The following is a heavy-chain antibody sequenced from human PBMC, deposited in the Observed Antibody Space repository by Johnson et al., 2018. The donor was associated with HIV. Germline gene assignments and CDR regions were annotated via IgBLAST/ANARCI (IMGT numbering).Heavy chain of an antibody. CDR3: ARNGLVPAAKGVAFDI. V-gene: IGHV3-11*04. D-gene: IGHD2-2*01. J-gene: IGHJ3*02. CDR1: GFTFSNAW. CDR2: ISGSGSTI. Sequence: QVQLVESGGGLVQPGGSLRLSCAASGFTFSNAWMSWVRQAPGKGLEWVSYISGSGSTIYYADSVKGRFTISRDNAKNSLYLKMNSLRAEDTAVYYCARNGLVPAAKGVAFDIWGQGTMVTGSS.